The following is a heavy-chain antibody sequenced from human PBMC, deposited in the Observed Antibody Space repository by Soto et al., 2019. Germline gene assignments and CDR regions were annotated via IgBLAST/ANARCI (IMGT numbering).Heavy chain of an antibody. V-gene: IGHV4-59*08. CDR1: GGSISDYY. D-gene: IGHD3-10*01. Sequence: PSETLSLTCTVSGGSISDYYWSWIRQPPGKGLEWIGYIYYSGSTNYNPSLKSRVTISVDTSKNQFSLKLSSVTAADTAVYYCARHSYAAGGLLGVWGRGTTVTVSS. CDR3: ARHSYAAGGLLGV. J-gene: IGHJ6*04. CDR2: IYYSGST.